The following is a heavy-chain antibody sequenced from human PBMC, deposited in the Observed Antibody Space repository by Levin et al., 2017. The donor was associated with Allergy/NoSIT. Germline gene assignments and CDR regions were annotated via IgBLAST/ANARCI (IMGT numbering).Heavy chain of an antibody. CDR2: IYHTGST. CDR3: ARVDPCSGPTCYTDWFFDL. J-gene: IGHJ2*01. CDR1: AHSISSDFY. D-gene: IGHD2-2*02. V-gene: IGHV4-38-2*02. Sequence: PSETLSLTCTVSAHSISSDFYWGWIRQPPGKVLEWIWTIYHTGSTNYNPSLKSRVTISVDTSKNQFSLKLNSVTAADTAGYYGARVDPCSGPTCYTDWFFDLWGRGTLVTVSS.